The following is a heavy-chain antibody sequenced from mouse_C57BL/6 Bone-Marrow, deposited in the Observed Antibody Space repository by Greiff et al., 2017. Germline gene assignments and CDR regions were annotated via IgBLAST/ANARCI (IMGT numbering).Heavy chain of an antibody. Sequence: QVQLQQPGAELVKPGASVQLSCKASGYTFTSYWMHWVKQRPGQGLEWIGMIHPNSGSTNYNEKFKRKSTLTVDKSSSTAYMQLSSLTSEDSAVYCCARDSSGYNYAMDYWGQGTSVTVSS. J-gene: IGHJ4*01. D-gene: IGHD3-2*02. V-gene: IGHV1-64*01. CDR3: ARDSSGYNYAMDY. CDR1: GYTFTSYW. CDR2: IHPNSGST.